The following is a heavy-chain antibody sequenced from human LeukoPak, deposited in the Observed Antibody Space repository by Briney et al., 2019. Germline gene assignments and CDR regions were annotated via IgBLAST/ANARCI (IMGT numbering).Heavy chain of an antibody. V-gene: IGHV4-59*08. Sequence: SETLSLTCIVSGDSISTDYWSWIRQSPGKGLEWIGYINYNGNTEYNPSLKSRVTISVDRSKNHVSLKMKSVTAADTAMYYCARFDCISHRCYNYWGLGTLVTVSS. CDR3: ARFDCISHRCYNY. CDR2: INYNGNT. CDR1: GDSISTDY. J-gene: IGHJ4*02. D-gene: IGHD2-15*01.